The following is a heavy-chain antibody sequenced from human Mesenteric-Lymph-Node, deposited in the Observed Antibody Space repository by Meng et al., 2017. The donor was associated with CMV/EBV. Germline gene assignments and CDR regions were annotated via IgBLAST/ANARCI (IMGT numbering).Heavy chain of an antibody. D-gene: IGHD1-20*01. Sequence: SGFSFISYALHWVRQPPGKGLEWVAFISYDGSNKYYADSVKGRFTISRDSSKNTLYLQMNSLRTEDTAVYYCARDPGFGMTGNRIDYWGQGTLVTVSS. J-gene: IGHJ4*02. V-gene: IGHV3-30*04. CDR1: GFSFISYA. CDR2: ISYDGSNK. CDR3: ARDPGFGMTGNRIDY.